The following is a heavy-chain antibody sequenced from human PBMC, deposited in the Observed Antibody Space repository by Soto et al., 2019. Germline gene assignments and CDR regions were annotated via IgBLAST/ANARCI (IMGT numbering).Heavy chain of an antibody. CDR2: ISSNGGST. D-gene: IGHD1-26*01. CDR3: ARGGSGSYYFDY. J-gene: IGHJ4*02. CDR1: GFTFSSYA. Sequence: GGSLRLSCAAAGFTFSSYAMHWVRQAPGKGLEYVSAISSNGGSTYYANSVKGRFTISRDNSKNTLYLQMGSLRAEDMAVYYCARGGSGSYYFDYWGQGTLVTVSS. V-gene: IGHV3-64*01.